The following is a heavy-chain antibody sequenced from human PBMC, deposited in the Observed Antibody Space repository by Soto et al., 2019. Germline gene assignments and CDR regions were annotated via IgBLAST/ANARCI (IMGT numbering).Heavy chain of an antibody. J-gene: IGHJ4*02. CDR1: GYTFTSYG. CDR2: ISAYNGNT. Sequence: GASVKVSCKASGYTFTSYGISWVRQAPGQGLEWMGWISAYNGNTNYAQKLQGRVTMTTDTSTGTAYMELRSLRSDDTAVYYCARDLYSYGSRHFDYWGQGTLVTVSS. CDR3: ARDLYSYGSRHFDY. V-gene: IGHV1-18*01. D-gene: IGHD5-18*01.